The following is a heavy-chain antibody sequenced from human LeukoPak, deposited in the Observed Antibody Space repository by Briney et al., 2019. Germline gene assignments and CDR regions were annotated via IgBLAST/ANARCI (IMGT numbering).Heavy chain of an antibody. J-gene: IGHJ6*02. CDR3: AKYYQSAPPVGMDA. D-gene: IGHD3-10*01. Sequence: GRSLRLSCTGSGFMFSGYGMYWVRQAPGKGLEWVALISYDGGKRFYADSVKGRFTISRDNSKSTLVLEMNSLRVEDTAVYYCAKYYQSAPPVGMDAWGHGTKVTVSS. V-gene: IGHV3-30*18. CDR1: GFMFSGYG. CDR2: ISYDGGKR.